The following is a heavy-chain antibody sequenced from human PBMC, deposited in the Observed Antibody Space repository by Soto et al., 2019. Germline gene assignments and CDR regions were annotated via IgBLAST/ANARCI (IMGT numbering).Heavy chain of an antibody. CDR2: IYYSGST. D-gene: IGHD1-26*01. Sequence: PSETLRVTWTVAGGSSVSGGCCWSWLRQHPGKGLEWIGYIYYSGSTYYNPSLKSRVTISVDTSKNQFSLKLSSVTAADTAAYYCAREEVGATTSYLDYWGQRTLVTVSS. CDR1: GGSSVSGGCC. J-gene: IGHJ4*02. V-gene: IGHV4-31*02. CDR3: AREEVGATTSYLDY.